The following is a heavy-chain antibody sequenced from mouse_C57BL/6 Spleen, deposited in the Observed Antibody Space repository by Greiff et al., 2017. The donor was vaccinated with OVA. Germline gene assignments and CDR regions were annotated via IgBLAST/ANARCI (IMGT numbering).Heavy chain of an antibody. Sequence: VQLQQSGAELVKPGASVKLSCKASGYTFTSYWMHWVKQRPGQGLEWIGMIHPNSGSTNYNEKFKSKATLTVDKSSSTAYMQLSSLTSEDSAVYYCARYGGYYYFDYWGQGTTLTVSS. CDR3: ARYGGYYYFDY. CDR2: IHPNSGST. CDR1: GYTFTSYW. J-gene: IGHJ2*01. V-gene: IGHV1-64*01. D-gene: IGHD2-3*01.